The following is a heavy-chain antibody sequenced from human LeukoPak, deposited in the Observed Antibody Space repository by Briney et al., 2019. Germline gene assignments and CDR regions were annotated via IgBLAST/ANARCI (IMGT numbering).Heavy chain of an antibody. J-gene: IGHJ1*01. CDR2: ISSSGSTI. V-gene: IGHV3-48*03. D-gene: IGHD6-13*01. CDR1: GFTFSSYE. Sequence: PGGSLRLSCAASGFTFSSYEMNWVRQAPGKGLEWVSYISSSGSTIYYADSVKGRFTISRDNAKNSLYLQMNSLRAEDTAVYYCARGKQYSSSWRDGANFQHWGQGTLVTVSS. CDR3: ARGKQYSSSWRDGANFQH.